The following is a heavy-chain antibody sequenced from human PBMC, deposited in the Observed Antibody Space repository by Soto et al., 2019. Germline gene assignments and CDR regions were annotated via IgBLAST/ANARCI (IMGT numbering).Heavy chain of an antibody. D-gene: IGHD6-6*01. CDR2: ISYDGSNK. Sequence: QVQLVESGGGVVQPGRSLRLSCAASGFTFSSYAMHWVRQAPGKGLEWVAVISYDGSNKYYADSAKGRFTISRDNSKNTLDRQMDSLRAEDTAVYYCARDAASSSSSPLFACWGQGSLVTVSS. J-gene: IGHJ4*02. CDR3: ARDAASSSSSPLFAC. CDR1: GFTFSSYA. V-gene: IGHV3-30-3*01.